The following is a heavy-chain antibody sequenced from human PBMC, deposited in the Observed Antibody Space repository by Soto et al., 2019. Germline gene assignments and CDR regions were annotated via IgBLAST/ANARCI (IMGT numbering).Heavy chain of an antibody. D-gene: IGHD4-17*01. J-gene: IGHJ6*02. CDR1: GFSLTNGRMG. CDR3: ARMDGDYNYYGLDV. Sequence: QVTLKESGPVLVKPTETLTLTCSVSGFSLTNGRMGVSWIRQPPGKALEWLAHFFSDAERSYSTSMQSRLNMYKDSSGSQVVLTITYMAPADTATYFCARMDGDYNYYGLDVWGHGIAVTVSS. V-gene: IGHV2-26*01. CDR2: FFSDAER.